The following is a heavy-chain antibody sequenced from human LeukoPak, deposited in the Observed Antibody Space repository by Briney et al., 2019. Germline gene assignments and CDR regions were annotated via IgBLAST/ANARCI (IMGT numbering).Heavy chain of an antibody. D-gene: IGHD5-12*01. Sequence: PGGSLRLSCAASGFTFHHYAIHWVRQVPGKGLEWVSGISWNSASIGYADSVKGRFTISRDNAKNSVYLQMNSLRAEDTAFYYCAKDKAPLYSGYDWDLDFRGQGTLVTVSS. V-gene: IGHV3-9*01. J-gene: IGHJ4*02. CDR3: AKDKAPLYSGYDWDLDF. CDR1: GFTFHHYA. CDR2: ISWNSASI.